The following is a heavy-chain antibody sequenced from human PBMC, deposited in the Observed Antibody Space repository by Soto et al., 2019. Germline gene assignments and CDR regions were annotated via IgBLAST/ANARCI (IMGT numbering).Heavy chain of an antibody. CDR3: ARENFMYYDIVSGPDVEALEI. D-gene: IGHD3-9*01. J-gene: IGHJ3*02. V-gene: IGHV1-46*03. Sequence: KVSCKACGYTFTIYYMHWVRQAPGQGLEWMGIINPSGGSTSYAQKFKGRVTMTRDTSTSTVYMELSSLRSEDTAVYYCARENFMYYDIVSGPDVEALEIWGQGIMVTVSS. CDR2: INPSGGST. CDR1: GYTFTIYY.